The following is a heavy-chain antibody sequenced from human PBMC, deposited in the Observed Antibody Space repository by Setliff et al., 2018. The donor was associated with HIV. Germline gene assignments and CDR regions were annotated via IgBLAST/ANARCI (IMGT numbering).Heavy chain of an antibody. J-gene: IGHJ4*02. CDR3: ARLPSGTAMVLDY. Sequence: SETLSLTCAVYGGSFSGYYWSWIRQPPGKGLDWIGEINHSGSTNYNPSLKSRVTISVDTSKNQFSLKLSSVTAADTAVYYCARLPSGTAMVLDYWGQGTLVTVSS. D-gene: IGHD5-18*01. CDR2: INHSGST. V-gene: IGHV4-34*01. CDR1: GGSFSGYY.